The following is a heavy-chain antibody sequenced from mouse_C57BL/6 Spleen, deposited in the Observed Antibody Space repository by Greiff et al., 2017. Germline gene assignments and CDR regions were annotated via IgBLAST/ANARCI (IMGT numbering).Heavy chain of an antibody. Sequence: EVQRVESGPGLVKPSQSLSLTCSVTGYSITSGYYWNWIRQFPGNKLEWMGYISYDGSNNYNPSLKNRISITRDTSKNQFFLKLNSVTTEDTATYYCAREPPVTTVPLRGFAYWGQGTLVTVSA. CDR1: GYSITSGYY. CDR3: AREPPVTTVPLRGFAY. D-gene: IGHD1-1*01. J-gene: IGHJ3*01. V-gene: IGHV3-6*01. CDR2: ISYDGSN.